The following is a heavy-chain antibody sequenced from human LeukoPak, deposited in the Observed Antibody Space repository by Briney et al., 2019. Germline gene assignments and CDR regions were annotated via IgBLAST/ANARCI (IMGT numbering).Heavy chain of an antibody. D-gene: IGHD3/OR15-3a*01. CDR1: GFTFSNYW. Sequence: PGGSLRLSCAASGFTFSNYWMSWVRQAPGKGLEWLANIKQDGSATYYLDSVKGRFTISRDNAKNSLYLQMNSPRVDDTAVYYCARKGLGDYWGQGTLVTVSS. J-gene: IGHJ4*02. V-gene: IGHV3-7*01. CDR2: IKQDGSAT. CDR3: ARKGLGDY.